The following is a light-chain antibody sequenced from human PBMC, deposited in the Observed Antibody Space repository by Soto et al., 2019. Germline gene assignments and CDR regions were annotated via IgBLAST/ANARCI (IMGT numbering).Light chain of an antibody. CDR3: QQYHNWPPWT. CDR1: QSIGSN. J-gene: IGKJ1*01. Sequence: EIVMTQFPGTLSVSPGERATLSCRASQSIGSNLAWYQQKPGQAPRLLIYGASTRATDIPARFSGSGSGTEFTLTIRSPQSEDFAVYYCQQYHNWPPWTFGQGTKVEIK. V-gene: IGKV3-15*01. CDR2: GAS.